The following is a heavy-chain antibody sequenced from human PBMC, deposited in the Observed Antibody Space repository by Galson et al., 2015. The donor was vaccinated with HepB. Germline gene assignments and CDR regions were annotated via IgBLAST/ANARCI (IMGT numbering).Heavy chain of an antibody. J-gene: IGHJ4*02. CDR2: IYYSGST. CDR1: GGSISSSSYY. D-gene: IGHD1-26*01. CDR3: ARDTVGSGIDY. Sequence: SETLSLTCTVSGGSISSSSYYWGWIRQPPGKGLEWIGSIYYSGSTYYNPSLKSRVTISVDTSKNQFSLKLSSVTAADTAVYYCARDTVGSGIDYWGQGTLVTVSS. V-gene: IGHV4-39*07.